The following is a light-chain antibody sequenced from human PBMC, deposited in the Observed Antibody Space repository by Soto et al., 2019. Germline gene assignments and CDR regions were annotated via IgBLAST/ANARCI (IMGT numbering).Light chain of an antibody. J-gene: IGKJ4*01. V-gene: IGKV3-11*01. CDR3: QQRSNRPLT. CDR1: QSVSSY. Sequence: EIVLTQSPATPSLSPGERATLSCRADQSVSSYLAWYQQKPGQAPRLLIYDTSNRATGIPARFSGSGSGTDFTLTISSLEPGDFAVYYCQQRSNRPLTFGGGTKVDI. CDR2: DTS.